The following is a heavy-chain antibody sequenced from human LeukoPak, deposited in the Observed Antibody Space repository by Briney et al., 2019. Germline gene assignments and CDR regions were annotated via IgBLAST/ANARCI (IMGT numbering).Heavy chain of an antibody. D-gene: IGHD6-13*01. J-gene: IGHJ4*02. V-gene: IGHV1-18*01. CDR3: ARDEYSSSWHYFDY. Sequence: ASVKVSCKASGYTFTSYGISWVRQAPGQVLEWMGWISAHSGNTNYAQKVQGRVTMTTDTSTSTAYMELRSLRSDDTAVYYCARDEYSSSWHYFDYWGQGTLVTVSS. CDR1: GYTFTSYG. CDR2: ISAHSGNT.